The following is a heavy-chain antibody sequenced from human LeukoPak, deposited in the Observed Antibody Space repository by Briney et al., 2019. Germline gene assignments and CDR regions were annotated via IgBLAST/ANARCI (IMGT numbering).Heavy chain of an antibody. V-gene: IGHV3-23*01. J-gene: IGHJ3*02. D-gene: IGHD5-12*01. CDR3: AKDFIPWRSPPQDAFDI. Sequence: GGSLRLSCAASGFTFSSYGMHWVRQAPGKGLEWVSAISGSGGSTYYADSVKGRFTISRDNSKNTLYLQMNSLRAEDTAVYYCAKDFIPWRSPPQDAFDIWGQGTMVTVSS. CDR1: GFTFSSYG. CDR2: ISGSGGST.